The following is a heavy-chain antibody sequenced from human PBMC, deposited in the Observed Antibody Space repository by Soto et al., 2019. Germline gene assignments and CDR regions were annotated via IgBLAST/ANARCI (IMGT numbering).Heavy chain of an antibody. CDR3: ARTTRMTTMIDH. CDR1: GFTFSDHY. J-gene: IGHJ4*02. Sequence: GGSLRLSCAASGFTFSDHYMDWVRQAPGKGLEWVGRIRNKANNYATEYAASVKGRFTISRDDSKNSLYLQMNSLETEDTAVYFCARTTRMTTMIDHWGQGTQVTVSS. D-gene: IGHD4-17*01. CDR2: IRNKANNYAT. V-gene: IGHV3-72*01.